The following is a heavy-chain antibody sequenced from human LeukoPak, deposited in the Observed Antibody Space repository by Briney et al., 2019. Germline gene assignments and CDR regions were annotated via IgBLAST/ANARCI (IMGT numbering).Heavy chain of an antibody. D-gene: IGHD3-10*01. CDR1: GYTFTSYA. Sequence: ASVKVSCKASGYTFTSYAMNWVRQAPGQGLEWMGWINTNTGNPTYAQGFTGRFVFSLDTSVSTAYLQISSLKAEDTAVYYCASGPHYYGSGSYYNYRIAFDIWGQGTMVTVSS. V-gene: IGHV7-4-1*02. CDR2: INTNTGNP. J-gene: IGHJ3*02. CDR3: ASGPHYYGSGSYYNYRIAFDI.